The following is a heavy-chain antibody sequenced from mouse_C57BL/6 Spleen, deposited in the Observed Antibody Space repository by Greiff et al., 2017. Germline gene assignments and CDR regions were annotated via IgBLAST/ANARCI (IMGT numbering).Heavy chain of an antibody. Sequence: DVMLVESGGGLVKPGGSLKLSCAASGFTFSDYGMHWVRQAPEKGLEWVAYISSGSSTIYYAATVKGRFTISRDNAKNTLFLQMTSLRSEDTAMYYCARPGTGTGYFDVWGTGTTVTVSS. CDR3: ARPGTGTGYFDV. V-gene: IGHV5-17*01. D-gene: IGHD4-1*01. CDR1: GFTFSDYG. J-gene: IGHJ1*03. CDR2: ISSGSSTI.